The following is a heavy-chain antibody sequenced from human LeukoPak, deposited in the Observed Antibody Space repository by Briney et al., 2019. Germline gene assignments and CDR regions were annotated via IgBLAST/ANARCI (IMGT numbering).Heavy chain of an antibody. CDR1: GDSVSSNSAA. CDR3: ARAPLVLRYFGWLSRFGWFDP. V-gene: IGHV6-1*01. D-gene: IGHD3-9*01. Sequence: SQTLSLTCAISGDSVSSNSAAWNWIRQSPSRGLEWLGRTYYRSKWYNDYAVSVKSRITINPDTSKNQFSLQLNSVTPEDTAVYYCARAPLVLRYFGWLSRFGWFDPWGQGTLVTVSS. J-gene: IGHJ5*02. CDR2: TYYRSKWYN.